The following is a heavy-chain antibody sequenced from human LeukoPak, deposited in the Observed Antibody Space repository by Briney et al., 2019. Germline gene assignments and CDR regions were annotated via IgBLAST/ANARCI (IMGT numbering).Heavy chain of an antibody. CDR2: ISTYNGNT. J-gene: IGHJ4*02. CDR1: GYTFRNYG. Sequence: ASVKVSCKASGYTFRNYGISWVRQAPGQRLEWMGWISTYNGNTNYAQRFQGRVTMTTDTSTTTTYMELRSLRSGDTAVYYCARGPNSGYLFDYWGQGTLVTVSS. D-gene: IGHD3-22*01. CDR3: ARGPNSGYLFDY. V-gene: IGHV1-18*01.